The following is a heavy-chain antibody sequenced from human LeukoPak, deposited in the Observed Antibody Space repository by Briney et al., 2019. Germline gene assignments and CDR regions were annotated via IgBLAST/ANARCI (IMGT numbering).Heavy chain of an antibody. CDR3: ARHSQYDSSGYFNYYYYNYMDV. Sequence: GGSLRLSCAASGFTFSSYWMSWVRQAPGKGLEWVANIKQDGSEKYYVDSVKGRFTISRDNAKNSLYLQMNSLRAEDTAVYYCARHSQYDSSGYFNYYYYNYMDVWGKGTTVTVSS. CDR2: IKQDGSEK. CDR1: GFTFSSYW. V-gene: IGHV3-7*01. D-gene: IGHD3-22*01. J-gene: IGHJ6*03.